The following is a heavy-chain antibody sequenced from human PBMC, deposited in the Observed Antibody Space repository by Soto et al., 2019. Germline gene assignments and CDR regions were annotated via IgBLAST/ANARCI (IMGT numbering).Heavy chain of an antibody. Sequence: PSETLSLTCTVSGGSISSYYWSWIRQPPGKGLEWIGYIYYSGSTNYNPSLKRRVTISVDTSKNQFSLKLSSVTAADTAVYYCARAGEAYCSGGSCLGLSDYWGQGTLVTVS. D-gene: IGHD2-15*01. CDR1: GGSISSYY. J-gene: IGHJ4*02. V-gene: IGHV4-59*01. CDR3: ARAGEAYCSGGSCLGLSDY. CDR2: IYYSGST.